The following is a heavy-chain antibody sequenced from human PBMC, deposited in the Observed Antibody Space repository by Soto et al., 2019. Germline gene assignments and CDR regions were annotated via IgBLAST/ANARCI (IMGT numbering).Heavy chain of an antibody. CDR3: ARGSSSSGWFDP. CDR1: GYTFTSYA. Sequence: GASVKVSCKASGYTFTSYAMHWVRQAPGQRLEWMGGIIPIFGTANYAQKFQGRVTITADESTSTAYMELSSLRSEDTAVYYCARGSSSSGWFDPWGQGTLVTVSS. D-gene: IGHD6-6*01. J-gene: IGHJ5*02. V-gene: IGHV1-69*13. CDR2: IIPIFGTA.